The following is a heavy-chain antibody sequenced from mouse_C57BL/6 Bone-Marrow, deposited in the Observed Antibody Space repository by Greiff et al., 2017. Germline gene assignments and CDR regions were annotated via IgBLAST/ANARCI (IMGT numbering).Heavy chain of an antibody. J-gene: IGHJ1*03. D-gene: IGHD1-1*01. CDR1: GFNIKDDY. V-gene: IGHV14-4*01. Sequence: EVQLQQSGAELVRPGASVKLSCTASGFNIKDDYVHWVKQRPEQGLEWIGWIDPENGDTEYASKFQGKATITADTSSNTAYLQLSSLTSEDTAVYYCTRGGSWYFDVWGTGTTVTVSS. CDR2: IDPENGDT. CDR3: TRGGSWYFDV.